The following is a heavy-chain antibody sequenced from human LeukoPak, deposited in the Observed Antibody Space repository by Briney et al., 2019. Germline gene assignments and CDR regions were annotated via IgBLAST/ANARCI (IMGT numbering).Heavy chain of an antibody. CDR2: MNANSGNT. Sequence: ASVKVSCKASGYTFTSYDINWVRQATGQGLEWMGWMNANSGNTGYPQKFQGRVTTTRNTSISTAYMELSSLRSEDTAVYYCARPPSSGGSLYYYGMDVWGQGTTVTVSS. V-gene: IGHV1-8*01. D-gene: IGHD6-25*01. J-gene: IGHJ6*02. CDR1: GYTFTSYD. CDR3: ARPPSSGGSLYYYGMDV.